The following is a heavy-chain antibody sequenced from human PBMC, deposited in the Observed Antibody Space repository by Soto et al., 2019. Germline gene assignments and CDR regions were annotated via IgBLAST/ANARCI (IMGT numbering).Heavy chain of an antibody. CDR2: INPNSGGT. Sequence: GASVKVSCKASGYTFTGYYMHTARQAPGQGLEWMGWINPNSGGTNYAQKFQGWVTMTRDTSISTAYMELSRLRSDDTAVYYCARGNPRGFPDYWGQGTLVTVSS. CDR1: GYTFTGYY. V-gene: IGHV1-2*04. D-gene: IGHD3-10*01. J-gene: IGHJ4*02. CDR3: ARGNPRGFPDY.